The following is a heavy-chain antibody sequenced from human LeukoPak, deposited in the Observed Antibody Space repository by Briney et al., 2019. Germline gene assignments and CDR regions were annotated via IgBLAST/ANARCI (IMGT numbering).Heavy chain of an antibody. Sequence: GASVKVSCKASGGTFSSYAISWVRQAPGQGLERMGRIIPILGIANYAQKFRGRVTITADKSTSTAYMELRSLRSEDTAVYYCAIGGVGAREGTFDYWGQGTLVTVSS. V-gene: IGHV1-69*04. CDR3: AIGGVGAREGTFDY. CDR2: IIPILGIA. D-gene: IGHD1-26*01. J-gene: IGHJ4*02. CDR1: GGTFSSYA.